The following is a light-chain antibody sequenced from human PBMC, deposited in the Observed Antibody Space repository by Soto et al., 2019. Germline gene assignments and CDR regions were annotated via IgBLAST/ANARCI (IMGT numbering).Light chain of an antibody. Sequence: EIALTQSPGTLSLSPGERATLSCRASESVRSSYLAWYQQKPGQAPRLLISGASTGASGVPDRFSGSGSGTDFTLTISRLEPEDFAVYYCQQYGSTPQTFGRGTKVEIK. J-gene: IGKJ1*01. CDR3: QQYGSTPQT. V-gene: IGKV3-20*01. CDR2: GAS. CDR1: ESVRSSY.